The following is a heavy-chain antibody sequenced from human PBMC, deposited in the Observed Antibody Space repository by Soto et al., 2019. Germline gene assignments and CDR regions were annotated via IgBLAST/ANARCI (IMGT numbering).Heavy chain of an antibody. CDR1: GLTFSNAW. Sequence: PGGSLRLSCAASGLTFSNAWMSWVRQAPGKXLEWVGRIKSKTDGGTTDYAAPVKGRFTISRDDSKNTLYLQMNSLKTEDTAVYYCTTETYYYDSSGYTLYYYGMDVWGQGTTVTVSS. J-gene: IGHJ6*02. D-gene: IGHD3-22*01. V-gene: IGHV3-15*01. CDR3: TTETYYYDSSGYTLYYYGMDV. CDR2: IKSKTDGGTT.